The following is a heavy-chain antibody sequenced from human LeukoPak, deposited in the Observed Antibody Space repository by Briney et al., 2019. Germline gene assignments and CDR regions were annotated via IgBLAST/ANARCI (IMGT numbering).Heavy chain of an antibody. Sequence: SETLSLTCTVSGGSISSSSYYWGWIRQPPGKGLGWIGSIYYSGSTYYNPSLKSRVTISVDTSKNQFSLKLSSVTAADTAVYYCARHYESALYFQHWGQGTLVTVSS. CDR1: GGSISSSSYY. CDR3: ARHYESALYFQH. V-gene: IGHV4-39*01. D-gene: IGHD3-3*01. J-gene: IGHJ1*01. CDR2: IYYSGST.